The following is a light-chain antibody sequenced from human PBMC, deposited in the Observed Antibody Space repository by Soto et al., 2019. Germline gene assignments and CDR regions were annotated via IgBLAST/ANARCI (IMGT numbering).Light chain of an antibody. V-gene: IGKV3-20*01. Sequence: IVMTQSPATLSLSPGEKATLSCRASQSISNNFAWFQQKPGQAPRLLIYAASNRATGVPARFSGSWSGTEFTLTISILEPEDSAVYYCQQYGSSQTFGQGTKVDIK. CDR2: AAS. CDR3: QQYGSSQT. J-gene: IGKJ1*01. CDR1: QSISNN.